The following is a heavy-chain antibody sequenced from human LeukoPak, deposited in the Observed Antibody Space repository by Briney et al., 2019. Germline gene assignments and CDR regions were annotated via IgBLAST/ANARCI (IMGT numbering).Heavy chain of an antibody. CDR3: ARGGSYYRY. CDR2: ISGDGGST. Sequence: GGSLRLSCAASGFTFDDYAMHWVRQAPGKGLEWVSLISGDGGSTYYADSVKGRFTISRDNAKNSLYLQMNSLRAEDTAVYYCARGGSYYRYWGQGTLVTVSS. CDR1: GFTFDDYA. J-gene: IGHJ4*02. V-gene: IGHV3-43*02. D-gene: IGHD1-26*01.